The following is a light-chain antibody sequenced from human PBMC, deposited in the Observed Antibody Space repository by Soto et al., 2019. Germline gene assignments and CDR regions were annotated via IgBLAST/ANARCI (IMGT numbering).Light chain of an antibody. Sequence: QSVLTQPASVSGSPGQSITISCTGTSSDIGGYDYVSWYQQYPGKAPKLIIYEVTNRPSGVSNRFSGSKSGNTASLTISGLQAEDEADHFCSSCTSFTTYVFGPGTKVTVL. CDR3: SSCTSFTTYV. J-gene: IGLJ1*01. CDR1: SSDIGGYDY. CDR2: EVT. V-gene: IGLV2-14*01.